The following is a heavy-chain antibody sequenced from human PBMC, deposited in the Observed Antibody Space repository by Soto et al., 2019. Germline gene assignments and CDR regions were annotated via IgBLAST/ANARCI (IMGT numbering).Heavy chain of an antibody. J-gene: IGHJ6*02. CDR3: ARVLTTVTTLSGYYYGMDV. V-gene: IGHV6-1*01. Sequence: PSQTLSLTCAISGDSVSSNSAAWNWIRQSPSRGLEWLGRTYYRSKWYNDYAVSVKSRITINPDTSKNQFSLQLNSVTPEDTAVYYCARVLTTVTTLSGYYYGMDVWGQGTTVTVSS. CDR2: TYYRSKWYN. CDR1: GDSVSSNSAA. D-gene: IGHD4-17*01.